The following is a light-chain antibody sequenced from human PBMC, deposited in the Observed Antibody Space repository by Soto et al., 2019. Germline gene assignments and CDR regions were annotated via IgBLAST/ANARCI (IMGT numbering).Light chain of an antibody. CDR3: SSYTSSSAYV. CDR1: SSDVGGYSY. Sequence: QSALAQPASVSGSPGQSITISCTGTSSDVGGYSYVSWYQQHPGTAPKLMIYDVSNRPSGVSNRFSGSKSGNTASLTISGLQAEDEADYYCSSYTSSSAYVFGTGTKLTVL. J-gene: IGLJ1*01. V-gene: IGLV2-14*01. CDR2: DVS.